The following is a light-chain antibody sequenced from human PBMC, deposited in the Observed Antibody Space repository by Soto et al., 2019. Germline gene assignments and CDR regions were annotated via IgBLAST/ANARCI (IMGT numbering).Light chain of an antibody. CDR2: GAS. CDR1: QSVSSSY. V-gene: IGKV3-20*01. Sequence: EIVLTHSQGTLSLSPVHRSTLXWLASQSVSSSYLAWYQQKPGQAPRLLIYGASSRATGIPDRFSGSGSGTDFTLTISRLEPEDFAVYYCQQYGSSSWTFGQGTKVDIK. J-gene: IGKJ1*01. CDR3: QQYGSSSWT.